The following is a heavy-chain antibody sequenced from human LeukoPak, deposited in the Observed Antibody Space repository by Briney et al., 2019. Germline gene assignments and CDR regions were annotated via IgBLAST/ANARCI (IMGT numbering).Heavy chain of an antibody. CDR3: ARPYETVGAIYFDY. CDR1: GGSISSSNYY. CDR2: IYYSGST. V-gene: IGHV4-39*07. D-gene: IGHD1-26*01. Sequence: SETLSLTCTVSGGSISSSNYYWGWIRQPPGKGLEWIGSIYYSGSTYYSPSLKSRVTISVDTSKNRFSLKLSSVTAADTAVYYCARPYETVGAIYFDYWGQGTLVTVSS. J-gene: IGHJ4*02.